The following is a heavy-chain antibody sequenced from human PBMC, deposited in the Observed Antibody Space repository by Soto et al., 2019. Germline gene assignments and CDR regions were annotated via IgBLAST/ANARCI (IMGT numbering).Heavy chain of an antibody. CDR3: AEDDWRSTACVASY. Sequence: CKDPGYTFTSYAMSWVRHAPGQGLEWMGWISADNGNTNYAQRLQGRVTMTTDTSTSTAYMELRSLRSDDTAVYYCAEDDWRSTACVASYWGHRTLVPVTS. J-gene: IGHJ4*01. CDR1: GYTFTSYA. D-gene: IGHD2-2*01. CDR2: ISADNGNT. V-gene: IGHV1-18*04.